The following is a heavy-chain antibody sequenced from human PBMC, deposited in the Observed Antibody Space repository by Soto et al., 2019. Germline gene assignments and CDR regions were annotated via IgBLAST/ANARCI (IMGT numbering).Heavy chain of an antibody. Sequence: SETLSLTCTVSGGSISSYFWSWIRQPPGKGLEWIGYIYYSGTTNYNPSLKSRVTISVDTSRNQFSVKLNSMTAADTAVYYCAIDYDSSGSSLGVAFDIWGQGTMVT. CDR1: GGSISSYF. CDR3: AIDYDSSGSSLGVAFDI. CDR2: IYYSGTT. D-gene: IGHD3-22*01. J-gene: IGHJ3*02. V-gene: IGHV4-59*01.